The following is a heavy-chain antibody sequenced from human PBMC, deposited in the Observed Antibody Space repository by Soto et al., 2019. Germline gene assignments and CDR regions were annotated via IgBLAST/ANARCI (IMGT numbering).Heavy chain of an antibody. Sequence: SETLSLTCTVSGGSVSSGSYYWSWIRQPPGQGLEWIGYIYYSGSTNYNPSLKSRVTISVDTSKNQFSLKLSSVTAADTAMYYCARETYYDILTGYSPWFDPWGQGTLVPVAS. CDR3: ARETYYDILTGYSPWFDP. CDR2: IYYSGST. D-gene: IGHD3-9*01. V-gene: IGHV4-61*01. J-gene: IGHJ5*02. CDR1: GGSVSSGSYY.